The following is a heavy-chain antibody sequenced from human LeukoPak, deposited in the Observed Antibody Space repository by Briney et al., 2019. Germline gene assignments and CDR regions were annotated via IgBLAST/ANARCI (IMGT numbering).Heavy chain of an antibody. CDR3: ATGYYYDSSGYRDY. V-gene: IGHV4-59*12. CDR1: GGSISSYY. D-gene: IGHD3-22*01. Sequence: PSETLSLTCTVSGGSISSYYWSWIRQPPGKGLEWIGYIYYSGSTNYNPSLKSRVTISVDTSKNQFSLKLSSVTAADTAVYYCATGYYYDSSGYRDYWGQGTLVTVSS. J-gene: IGHJ4*02. CDR2: IYYSGST.